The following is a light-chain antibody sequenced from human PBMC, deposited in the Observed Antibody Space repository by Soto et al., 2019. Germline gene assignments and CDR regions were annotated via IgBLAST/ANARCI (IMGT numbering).Light chain of an antibody. Sequence: QSALTQPASVSGSPGQSITISCTGTSSDVGGYNYVSWYQQHPGKAPKLMIYEVSNRPSGFSNRFSGSKSGNTASLTISGLQPEDEADYSCSSYTSSSTLVFGGGTKLTVL. CDR1: SSDVGGYNY. V-gene: IGLV2-14*01. CDR2: EVS. CDR3: SSYTSSSTLV. J-gene: IGLJ3*02.